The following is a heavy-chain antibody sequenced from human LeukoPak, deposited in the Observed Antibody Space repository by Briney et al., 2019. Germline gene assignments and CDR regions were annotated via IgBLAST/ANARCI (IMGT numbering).Heavy chain of an antibody. CDR3: ASSRQQLVAVAGDYYYMDV. CDR2: MNPNSGNT. J-gene: IGHJ6*03. Sequence: ASVKVSCKASGYTFTSYDINWVRQATGQGLEWMGWMNPNSGNTGYAQKFQGRVTMTRNTSISTAYMELSSLRSEGTAVYYCASSRQQLVAVAGDYYYMDVWGKGTTVTISS. V-gene: IGHV1-8*01. CDR1: GYTFTSYD. D-gene: IGHD6-13*01.